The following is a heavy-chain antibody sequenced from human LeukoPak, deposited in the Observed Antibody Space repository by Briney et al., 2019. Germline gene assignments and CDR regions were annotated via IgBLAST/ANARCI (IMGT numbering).Heavy chain of an antibody. D-gene: IGHD2-21*01. Sequence: PSETLSLTCSVSGGSISASSHYWAWVRQPPGKGLEWIGSVYYTGSIRYNTSLKSRVTISVDMSKNDPFLTLNSVTAADTAFYYCARRDYRAWIDPWGQGILVTVSP. J-gene: IGHJ5*02. CDR1: GGSISASSHY. CDR3: ARRDYRAWIDP. V-gene: IGHV4-39*01. CDR2: VYYTGSI.